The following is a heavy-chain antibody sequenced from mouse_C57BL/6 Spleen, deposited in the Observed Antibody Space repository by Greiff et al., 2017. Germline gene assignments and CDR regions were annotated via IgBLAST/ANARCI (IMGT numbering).Heavy chain of an antibody. CDR1: GFTFSSYT. J-gene: IGHJ2*01. CDR3: ARQAGDYFDY. CDR2: ISGGGGNT. Sequence: EVQLVESGGGLVKPGGSLKLSCAASGFTFSSYTMSWVRQTPETRLEWVATISGGGGNTYYPDSVKGRFTISRDNAKNTLYLQMSSLRSEDTALYFCARQAGDYFDYWGQGTTLTVSS. V-gene: IGHV5-9*01.